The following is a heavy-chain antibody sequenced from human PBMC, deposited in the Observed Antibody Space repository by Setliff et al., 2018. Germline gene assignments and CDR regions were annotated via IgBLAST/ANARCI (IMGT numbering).Heavy chain of an antibody. Sequence: PSETLSLTCTVSGGSISSGGYYWSWIRQHPGKGLEWIGYIYIGGSANYNPSLKSRVTMSIDTSKNQFSLKLSSVTAADMAVYYCAREQWLDPPGYYYMDVWAKGTTVTVSS. J-gene: IGHJ6*03. CDR2: IYIGGSA. CDR3: AREQWLDPPGYYYMDV. CDR1: GGSISSGGYY. V-gene: IGHV4-61*08. D-gene: IGHD6-19*01.